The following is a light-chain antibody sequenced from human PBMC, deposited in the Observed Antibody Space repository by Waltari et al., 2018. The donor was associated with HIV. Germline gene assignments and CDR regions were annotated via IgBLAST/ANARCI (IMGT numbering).Light chain of an antibody. CDR2: EVS. CDR3: MQTVQLPYT. J-gene: IGKJ2*01. V-gene: IGKV2D-29*01. Sequence: DIVMIQHTLSLAVTPGQQASISCKSSQSLLDSGGKTYLYWYLQKPGQPPQLLIYEVSKRFSGVPDRVSGIGSGTDFTLKISRVEAEDVGVYYCMQTVQLPYTFGQGTKLEIK. CDR1: QSLLDSGGKTY.